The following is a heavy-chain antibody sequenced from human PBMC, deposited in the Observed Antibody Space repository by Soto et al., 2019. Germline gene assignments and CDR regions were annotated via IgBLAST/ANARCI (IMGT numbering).Heavy chain of an antibody. Sequence: GGSLRLSCAASGFTFSSYGMHWVRQAPGKGLEWVAVISYDGSNKYYADSVKGRFTISRDNPKNTPYLQMNSLRAEDTAVYYCAKGRVPAYYYYGMDVWGQGTTVTVSS. CDR2: ISYDGSNK. J-gene: IGHJ6*02. D-gene: IGHD2-2*01. V-gene: IGHV3-30*18. CDR1: GFTFSSYG. CDR3: AKGRVPAYYYYGMDV.